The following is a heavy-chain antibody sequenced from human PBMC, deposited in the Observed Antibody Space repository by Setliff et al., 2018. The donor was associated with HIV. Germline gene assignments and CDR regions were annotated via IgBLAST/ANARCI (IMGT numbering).Heavy chain of an antibody. CDR3: VRGPQFRPH. Sequence: PGGSLRLSCAASGFTFSSYSMNWVRQAPGKGLEWLSYISSSSSSIYHADSVKGRFTIPRDNTRSTLYLQMNRLRVEDTAVYYCVRGPQFRPHWGQGTLVTVSS. J-gene: IGHJ4*02. V-gene: IGHV3-48*04. CDR1: GFTFSSYS. CDR2: ISSSSSSI.